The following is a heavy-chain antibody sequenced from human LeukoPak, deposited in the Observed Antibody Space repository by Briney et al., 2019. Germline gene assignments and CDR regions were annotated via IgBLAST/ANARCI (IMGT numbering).Heavy chain of an antibody. Sequence: ASVKVSCKASGYTFTSYDINWVRQATGQGLEWMGWMNPNSGNTGYAQKFQGRVTMTRDTSTSTVYMELSSLRSEDTAVYYCARDPGVSDLYYFDYWGQGTLVTVSS. J-gene: IGHJ4*02. CDR3: ARDPGVSDLYYFDY. CDR2: MNPNSGNT. D-gene: IGHD6-6*01. CDR1: GYTFTSYD. V-gene: IGHV1-8*01.